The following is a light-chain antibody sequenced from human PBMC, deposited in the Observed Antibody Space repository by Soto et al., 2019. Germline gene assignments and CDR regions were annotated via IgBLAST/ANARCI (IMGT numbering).Light chain of an antibody. CDR3: QQSYSTPYT. J-gene: IGKJ2*01. CDR2: DAS. V-gene: IGKV3-15*01. Sequence: IVMTQSPATLSVSPGERATLSCRASRGISSNLAWYQQKPGQAPRLLIYDASTRATGIPARFSGSGSGTEFTLPISSLQSEDFAVYYCQQSYSTPYTFGQGTKLEIK. CDR1: RGISSN.